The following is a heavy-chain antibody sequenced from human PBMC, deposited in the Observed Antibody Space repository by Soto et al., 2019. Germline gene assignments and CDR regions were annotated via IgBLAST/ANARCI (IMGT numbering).Heavy chain of an antibody. CDR1: GYTFSTYG. D-gene: IGHD3-22*01. Sequence: QVQLVQSGAEEKKPGASVKVSCKASGYTFSTYGIHWVRQAPGQRLEWMGWFNTGNGDTKYSQKFQGRVTLTGDTSGSTASMVPSGVRSADTAVYYCARVVPLYDRTSPLDYWGPGTLVTVSS. CDR3: ARVVPLYDRTSPLDY. V-gene: IGHV1-3*04. CDR2: FNTGNGDT. J-gene: IGHJ4*02.